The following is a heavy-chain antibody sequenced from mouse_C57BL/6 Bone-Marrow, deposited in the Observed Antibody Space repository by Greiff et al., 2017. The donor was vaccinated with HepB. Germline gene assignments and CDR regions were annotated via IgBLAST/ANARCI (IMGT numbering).Heavy chain of an antibody. CDR1: GYTFTSYG. V-gene: IGHV1-81*01. CDR2: IYPRSGNT. J-gene: IGHJ4*01. CDR3: ASPPITTVVAPYAMDY. Sequence: QVQLQQSGAELARPGASVKLSCKASGYTFTSYGISWVKQRTGQGLEWIGEIYPRSGNTYYNEKFKGKATLTADKSSSTAYMELRSLTSDDSAVYFCASPPITTVVAPYAMDYWGQGTSVTVSS. D-gene: IGHD1-1*01.